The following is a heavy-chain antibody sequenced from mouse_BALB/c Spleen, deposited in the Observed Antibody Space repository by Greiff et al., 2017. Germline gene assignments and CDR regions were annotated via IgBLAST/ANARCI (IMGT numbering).Heavy chain of an antibody. CDR2: IDPANGNT. CDR3: APYDYDGAMDY. Sequence: DVKLQESGAELVKPGASVKLSCTASGFNIKDTYMHWVKQRPEQGLEWIGRIDPANGNTKYDPKFQGKATITADTSSNTAYLQLSSLTSEDTAVYYCAPYDYDGAMDYWGQGTSVTVSS. D-gene: IGHD2-4*01. V-gene: IGHV14-3*02. J-gene: IGHJ4*01. CDR1: GFNIKDTY.